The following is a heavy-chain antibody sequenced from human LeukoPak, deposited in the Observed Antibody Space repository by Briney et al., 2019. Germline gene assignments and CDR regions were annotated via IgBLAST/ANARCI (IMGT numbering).Heavy chain of an antibody. CDR3: TREPFAPFHKLFDY. J-gene: IGHJ4*02. V-gene: IGHV1-2*02. Sequence: GASVKVSCKASGYTFTGYYIHWVRQAPGQGLEWMGWINPKSGDTKYARKFQGRVTMTRDTSTSTVYMELSSLISEDTAVYYCTREPFAPFHKLFDYWGQGTLVTVSS. CDR1: GYTFTGYY. CDR2: INPKSGDT. D-gene: IGHD2/OR15-2a*01.